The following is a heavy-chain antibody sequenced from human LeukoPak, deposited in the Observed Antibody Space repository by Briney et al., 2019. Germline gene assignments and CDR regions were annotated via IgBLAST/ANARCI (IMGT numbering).Heavy chain of an antibody. D-gene: IGHD5-18*01. J-gene: IGHJ4*02. Sequence: GESLKISCKVSGYSFTTYWIGWVRQMPGKGLEWMGIIYPGDSDTRYSPSFQGQVTISADKSISTAYLQWSSLKASDTAMHYCARRVAYNYAFDFWGQGTLVTVSS. CDR1: GYSFTTYW. V-gene: IGHV5-51*01. CDR2: IYPGDSDT. CDR3: ARRVAYNYAFDF.